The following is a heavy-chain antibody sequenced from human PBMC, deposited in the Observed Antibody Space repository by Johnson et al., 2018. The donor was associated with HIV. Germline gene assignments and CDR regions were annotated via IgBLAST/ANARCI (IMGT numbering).Heavy chain of an antibody. D-gene: IGHD6-19*01. CDR1: GFTFDDYA. CDR2: ISWNSGSI. CDR3: AREGIAVAKVLAFDI. V-gene: IGHV3-9*01. Sequence: VQLVESGGALVQPGRSLRLSCVASGFTFDDYAMHWVRQAPGKGLEWVSGISWNSGSIGYADSVKGRFTISRDNAKNSLYLQMNSLRAEDTAVYYCAREGIAVAKVLAFDIWGQGTMGTVSS. J-gene: IGHJ3*02.